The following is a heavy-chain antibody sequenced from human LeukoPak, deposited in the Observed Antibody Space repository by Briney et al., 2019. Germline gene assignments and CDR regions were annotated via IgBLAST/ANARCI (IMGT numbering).Heavy chain of an antibody. J-gene: IGHJ4*02. CDR2: MSYDGSNK. Sequence: GRSLRLSCAASGFTFSSYAMHWVRQAPGKGLEWVAVMSYDGSNKYYADSVKGRFTISRDNSKNTLYLQMNSLRAEDTAVYYCARDRTAAAGIRGFFDYWGQGTLVTVSS. CDR1: GFTFSSYA. V-gene: IGHV3-30*04. CDR3: ARDRTAAAGIRGFFDY. D-gene: IGHD6-13*01.